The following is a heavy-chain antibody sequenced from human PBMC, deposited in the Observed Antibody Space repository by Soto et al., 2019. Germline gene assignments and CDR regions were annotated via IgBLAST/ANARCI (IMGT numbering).Heavy chain of an antibody. CDR3: ARDRVAKEDYYYGMDV. CDR2: IYYSGST. CDR1: GGSISSGGYY. V-gene: IGHV4-31*03. J-gene: IGHJ6*02. Sequence: SETLSLTCTVSGGSISSGGYYWSWIRQNPGKGLEWIGYIYYSGSTYYNPSLKSRVTISVDTSKNQFSLKLSSVTAADTAVYYCARDRVAKEDYYYGMDVWGQGTTVTVSS. D-gene: IGHD5-12*01.